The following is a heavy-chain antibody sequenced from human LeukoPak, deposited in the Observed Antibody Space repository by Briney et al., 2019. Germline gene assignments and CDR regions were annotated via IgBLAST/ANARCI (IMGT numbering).Heavy chain of an antibody. D-gene: IGHD6-19*01. J-gene: IGHJ4*02. CDR2: IYSGGST. CDR3: ARDGGYSSGWYDY. CDR1: EFSVGSNY. Sequence: GGSLRLSCAASEFSVGSNYMTWVRQAPGKGLEWVSLIYSGGSTYYADSVKGRSTISRDNSKNTLYLQMNSLRAEDTAVYYCARDGGYSSGWYDYWGQGTLVTVSS. V-gene: IGHV3-66*01.